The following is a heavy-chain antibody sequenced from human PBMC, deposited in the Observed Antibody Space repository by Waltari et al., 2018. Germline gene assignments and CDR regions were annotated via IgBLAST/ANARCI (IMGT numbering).Heavy chain of an antibody. CDR3: AREDGDYGDYYYYMDV. J-gene: IGHJ6*03. CDR1: GGSFSGYY. CDR2: INHSGST. V-gene: IGHV4-34*01. Sequence: QVQLQQWGAGLLKPSETLSLTCAVYGGSFSGYYWSWIRQPPGKGLEWIGEINHSGSTNYNPFLKSRVTISVDTSKNQFSLKLSSVTAADTAVYYCAREDGDYGDYYYYMDVWGKGTTVTVSS. D-gene: IGHD4-17*01.